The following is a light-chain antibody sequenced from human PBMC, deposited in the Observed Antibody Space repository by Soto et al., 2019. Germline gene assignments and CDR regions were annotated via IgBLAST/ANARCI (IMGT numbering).Light chain of an antibody. CDR3: QQYGSSGT. J-gene: IGKJ1*01. CDR1: QSVSSN. CDR2: GAS. Sequence: IVLMQSPATLSVSPGERATLSCRASQSVSSNLAWYQQKPGQAPRLLIYGASNRATGIPDRFSGSGSGTDFTLTISRLEPEDFAVYYCQQYGSSGTFGQGTKVDIK. V-gene: IGKV3-20*01.